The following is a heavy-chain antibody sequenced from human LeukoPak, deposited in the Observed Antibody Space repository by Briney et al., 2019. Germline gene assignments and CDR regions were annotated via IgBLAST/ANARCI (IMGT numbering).Heavy chain of an antibody. D-gene: IGHD1-26*01. CDR3: AKALTDSGSYYFDY. Sequence: GGSLRLSCVASGFTISSYGMHWVRQAPGKGLEWVAVIWYDGTNKYYADSVRGRFTISRDNSKNTLYLQMNSLRAEDTAVYYCAKALTDSGSYYFDYWGQGTLVTVSS. CDR1: GFTISSYG. V-gene: IGHV3-33*06. J-gene: IGHJ4*02. CDR2: IWYDGTNK.